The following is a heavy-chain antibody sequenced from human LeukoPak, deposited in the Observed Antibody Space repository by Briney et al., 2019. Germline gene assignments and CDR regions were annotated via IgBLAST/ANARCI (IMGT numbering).Heavy chain of an antibody. CDR2: TYYRSKWYN. CDR3: ARVSWPPGSSWYYFDY. D-gene: IGHD3-10*01. Sequence: SQTLSLTCAISGDSVSRNTAGWNWIRQSPSRGLEWLGRTYYRSKWYNDFAPSVRDRITINPDTSKNQFSLKLSSVTAADTAVYYCARVSWPPGSSWYYFDYWGQGTLVTVTS. V-gene: IGHV6-1*01. CDR1: GDSVSRNTAG. J-gene: IGHJ4*02.